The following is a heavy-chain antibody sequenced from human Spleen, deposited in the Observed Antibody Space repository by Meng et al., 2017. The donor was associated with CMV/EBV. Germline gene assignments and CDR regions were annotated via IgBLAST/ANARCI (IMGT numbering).Heavy chain of an antibody. V-gene: IGHV3-74*01. D-gene: IGHD1-26*01. CDR3: ARELHSGSWAGYYYYYGMDV. J-gene: IGHJ6*02. CDR2: IESDGSTT. Sequence: GESLKISFAASGFPFSSYWRHWVRQAPGKGLVWVSRIESDGSTTDYADSGKGRFTISRDNAKNTLYLQMTSLRAEDTAVYYCARELHSGSWAGYYYYYGMDVWGQGTTVTVSS. CDR1: GFPFSSYW.